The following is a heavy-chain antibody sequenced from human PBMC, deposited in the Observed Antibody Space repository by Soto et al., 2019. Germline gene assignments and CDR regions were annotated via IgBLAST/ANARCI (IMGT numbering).Heavy chain of an antibody. J-gene: IGHJ5*02. CDR2: IYHSGST. CDR1: GVSISSNNW. V-gene: IGHV4-4*02. D-gene: IGHD3-3*01. Sequence: QVQLQESGPGLVKPSATLSLTCAVSGVSISSNNWWRWVRQPPGEGLERIGEIYHSGSTNYNPALQSRVTISVAKSKNQFAPKLRSMPAADTAVYYCATPEPYPLFGPYNWFDPWGQGTLVTVSS. CDR3: ATPEPYPLFGPYNWFDP.